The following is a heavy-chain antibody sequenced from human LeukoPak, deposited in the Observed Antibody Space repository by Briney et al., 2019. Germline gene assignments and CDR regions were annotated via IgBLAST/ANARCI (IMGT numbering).Heavy chain of an antibody. D-gene: IGHD6-13*01. CDR2: ISYDGSNK. J-gene: IGHJ4*02. Sequence: GRSLRLSCAASGFTFRSYAMHWVRQAPGKGLEWVAVISYDGSNKYNADSVKGRFTMSRDNSKNTLYLQMNSLRAEDTAVYYCARDNDLVAAGYYFDYWGQGTLVTVSS. CDR1: GFTFRSYA. CDR3: ARDNDLVAAGYYFDY. V-gene: IGHV3-30*04.